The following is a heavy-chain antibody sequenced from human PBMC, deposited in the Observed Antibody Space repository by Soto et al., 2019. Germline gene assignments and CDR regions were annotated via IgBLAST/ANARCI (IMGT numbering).Heavy chain of an antibody. CDR3: ARINNHYYHSNMAPYYYYGMDV. J-gene: IGHJ6*02. Sequence: SETLSLTCTVSGGSISSGGYYWSWIRQHPGKGLEWIGYIYYSGSTYYNPSLKSRVTISVDTSKNQSSLKLSSVTAADTAVYYCARINNHYYHSNMAPYYYYGMDVWGQGTTVTVSS. V-gene: IGHV4-31*03. D-gene: IGHD3-22*01. CDR2: IYYSGST. CDR1: GGSISSGGYY.